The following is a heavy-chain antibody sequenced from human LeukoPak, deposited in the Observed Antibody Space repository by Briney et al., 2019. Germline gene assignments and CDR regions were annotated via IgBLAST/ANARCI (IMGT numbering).Heavy chain of an antibody. CDR1: GYTFTSYG. V-gene: IGHV3-23*01. CDR2: ISGSGDNT. CDR3: AKGSYYDSSGSFYFDY. D-gene: IGHD3-22*01. J-gene: IGHJ4*02. Sequence: ASVKVSCKASGYTFTSYGISWVRQAPGKGLEWVSGISGSGDNTYYADSVKGRFTISRDNSKNTLYVQMNSLGTEDTAAYYCAKGSYYDSSGSFYFDYWGQGTLVTVSS.